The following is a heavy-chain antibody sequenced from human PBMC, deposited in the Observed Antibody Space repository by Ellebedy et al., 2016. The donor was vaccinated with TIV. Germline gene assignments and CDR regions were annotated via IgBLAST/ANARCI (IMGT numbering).Heavy chain of an antibody. Sequence: GESLKISCAASGFNFRSYWMTWVRQAPGKGLEWVAKIRQEGDEIYYVESVKGRFTISRDKAKNSLFLQVNSLGVEDTAVYYCARRASYGDYAVQVNPWFDPWGQGTLVTVSS. CDR1: GFNFRSYW. V-gene: IGHV3-7*01. J-gene: IGHJ5*02. CDR3: ARRASYGDYAVQVNPWFDP. D-gene: IGHD4-17*01. CDR2: IRQEGDEI.